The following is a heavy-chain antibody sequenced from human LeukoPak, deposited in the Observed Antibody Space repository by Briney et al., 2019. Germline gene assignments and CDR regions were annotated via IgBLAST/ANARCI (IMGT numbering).Heavy chain of an antibody. Sequence: SQTLSLTCTVSGGSINSGSYYWSWIRQPAGKGLEWIGRIYTSGSTNYNPSLKSRVTISVDTSKNQFSLKLSSVTAADTAVYYCARATVTTDQTYYYYYMDVWGKGTTVTVSS. CDR2: IYTSGST. J-gene: IGHJ6*03. CDR3: ARATVTTDQTYYYYYMDV. V-gene: IGHV4-61*02. D-gene: IGHD4-11*01. CDR1: GGSINSGSYY.